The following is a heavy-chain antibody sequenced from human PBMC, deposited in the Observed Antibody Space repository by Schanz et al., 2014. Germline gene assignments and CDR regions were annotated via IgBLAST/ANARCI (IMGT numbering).Heavy chain of an antibody. CDR3: ASDFWSGYSHYYYGLDV. CDR1: GYTFTGYY. CDR2: INPDSGGT. V-gene: IGHV1-2*02. Sequence: QAQLEQSGAEVKKPGASVKVSCKASGYTFTGYYMHWVRQAPGQGLEWMGWINPDSGGTNYAQKFQGRVTMTRDMSINTAYMELSRLRSDDSAVYYCASDFWSGYSHYYYGLDVWGQGTTVTVSS. J-gene: IGHJ6*02. D-gene: IGHD3-3*01.